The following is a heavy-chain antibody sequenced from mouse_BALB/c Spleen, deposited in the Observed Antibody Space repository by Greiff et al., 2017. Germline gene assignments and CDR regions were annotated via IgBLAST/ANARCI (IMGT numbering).Heavy chain of an antibody. J-gene: IGHJ4*01. CDR3: ARDTTAHISYYYAMDY. V-gene: IGHV5-17*02. Sequence: EVKLVESGGGLVQPGGSRKLSCAASGFTFSSFGMHWVRQAPEKGLEWVAYISSGSSTSYYADTVKGRFTISRDNSKNTLFLQMTSLRSEDTAMYYCARDTTAHISYYYAMDYWGQGTSVTVSS. CDR2: ISSGSSTS. D-gene: IGHD1-2*01. CDR1: GFTFSSFG.